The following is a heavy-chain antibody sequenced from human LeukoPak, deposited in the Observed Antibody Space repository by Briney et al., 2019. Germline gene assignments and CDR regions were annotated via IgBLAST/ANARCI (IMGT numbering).Heavy chain of an antibody. CDR3: ARRFPHRAKWFDP. CDR2: IYYSGST. Sequence: TSETLSLTCTVSGGSISSYYWSWIRQPPGKGLEWIGYIYYSGSTNYNPSLKSRVTISVDTSKNQFSLKLSSVTAADTAVYYCARRFPHRAKWFDPWGQGTLVTVSS. J-gene: IGHJ5*02. D-gene: IGHD3-3*01. V-gene: IGHV4-59*01. CDR1: GGSISSYY.